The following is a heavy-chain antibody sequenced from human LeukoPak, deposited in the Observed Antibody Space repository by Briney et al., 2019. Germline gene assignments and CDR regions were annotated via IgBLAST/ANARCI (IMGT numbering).Heavy chain of an antibody. CDR2: IDGDGRGT. Sequence: GGSLRLSCAAPGLRFSNYAMTWVRQAPGRGLEWVSSIDGDGRGTRYADSVKGRFTISRDNPKNTLYLQMTNLRAEDTALYYCTKDPNGNYIGAFDAWGQGALVTVSS. J-gene: IGHJ5*02. CDR3: TKDPNGNYIGAFDA. V-gene: IGHV3-23*01. CDR1: GLRFSNYA. D-gene: IGHD3-22*01.